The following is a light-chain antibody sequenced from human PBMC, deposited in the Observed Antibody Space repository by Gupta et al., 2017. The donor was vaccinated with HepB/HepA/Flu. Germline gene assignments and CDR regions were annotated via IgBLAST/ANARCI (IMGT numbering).Light chain of an antibody. Sequence: SSELTQDPAVSVALGQTVRITCQGDSLRSYYASWYQQKQGQAPVLVIYGKNNRPSGIPDRFSGSSSGNTASLTITGAQAEDEADYYCNSRDSSGNHLYVFGTGTKVTVL. J-gene: IGLJ1*01. CDR1: SLRSYY. CDR2: GKN. V-gene: IGLV3-19*01. CDR3: NSRDSSGNHLYV.